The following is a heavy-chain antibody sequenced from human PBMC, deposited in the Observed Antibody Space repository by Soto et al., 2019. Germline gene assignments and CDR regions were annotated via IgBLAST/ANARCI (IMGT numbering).Heavy chain of an antibody. CDR2: IYTSGST. J-gene: IGHJ4*02. CDR1: GGSTSRYY. Sequence: QVQLQESGPGLVKPSETLSLTCTVSGGSTSRYYWSWIRQPAGKGLEWIGRIYTSGSTNYNPSLKSRVTMSVDTSKNQFSLKLSSVTAADTAVYYCARDCYGSGSSPGYFDYWGQGTLVTVSS. V-gene: IGHV4-4*07. D-gene: IGHD3-10*01. CDR3: ARDCYGSGSSPGYFDY.